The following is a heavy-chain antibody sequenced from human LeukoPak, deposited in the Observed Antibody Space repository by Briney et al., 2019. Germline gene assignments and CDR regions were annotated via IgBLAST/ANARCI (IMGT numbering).Heavy chain of an antibody. CDR2: IHYTGTT. V-gene: IGHV4-59*12. D-gene: IGHD1-26*01. J-gene: IGHJ6*03. Sequence: SETLSLTCTVSGGSISSYYWSWIRQSPGKGLEWIGSIHYTGTTYYNPSLKNRVTISFDTSKNQFSLKLSSVTAADTAVYYCARTGGSFYFYYYMDVWGKGTTVTVSS. CDR1: GGSISSYY. CDR3: ARTGGSFYFYYYMDV.